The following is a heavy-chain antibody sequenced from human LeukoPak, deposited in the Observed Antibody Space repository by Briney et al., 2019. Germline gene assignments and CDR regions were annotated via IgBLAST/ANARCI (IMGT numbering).Heavy chain of an antibody. Sequence: GGSLRLSCAASGFTFSSYAMSWVRQAPGKGLEWVSSISSSGGSTYYADSVKGRFTISRDTSKNTLYLQMNSLRPEDTAVYYCAKDARRTDGWYFFDHWGQGTLVTVSS. CDR1: GFTFSSYA. CDR3: AKDARRTDGWYFFDH. D-gene: IGHD6-19*01. CDR2: ISSSGGST. V-gene: IGHV3-23*01. J-gene: IGHJ4*02.